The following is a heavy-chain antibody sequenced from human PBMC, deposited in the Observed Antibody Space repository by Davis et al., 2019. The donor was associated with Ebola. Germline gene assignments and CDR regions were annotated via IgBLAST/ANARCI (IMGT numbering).Heavy chain of an antibody. J-gene: IGHJ3*02. V-gene: IGHV1-46*01. CDR3: ARVNRLDAFDI. CDR2: INPSGGST. D-gene: IGHD2/OR15-2a*01. Sequence: ASVKVSCKASGYTFTSYYMHWVRQAPGQGLEWMGIINPSGGSTSYAQKFQGRVTMTRDTSTSTVYMELRSLRSDDTAVYYCARVNRLDAFDIWGQGTMVTVSS. CDR1: GYTFTSYY.